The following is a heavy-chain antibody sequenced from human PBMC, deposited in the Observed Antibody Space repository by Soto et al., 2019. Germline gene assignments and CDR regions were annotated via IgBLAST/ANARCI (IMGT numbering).Heavy chain of an antibody. D-gene: IGHD5-18*01. Sequence: PSETLSLTCTVSGGPISSISNHYCSWFRLPPGKGLEWIGYMSYSGFTRYNPSLKSRVIISMDSSKNQFSLNLTSVTAADTALYYCAKDIARGYSYGYTYYYYGMDVWGQGTTVTVSS. CDR1: GGPISSISNHY. J-gene: IGHJ6*02. CDR3: AKDIARGYSYGYTYYYYGMDV. V-gene: IGHV4-59*11. CDR2: MSYSGFT.